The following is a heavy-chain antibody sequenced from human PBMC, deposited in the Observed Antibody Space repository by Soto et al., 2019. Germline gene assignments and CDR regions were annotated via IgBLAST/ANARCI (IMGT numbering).Heavy chain of an antibody. J-gene: IGHJ4*02. D-gene: IGHD3-10*01. V-gene: IGHV1-69*13. Sequence: SVKVSCKASGGTFSSYAISWVRQAPGQGLEWMGGIIPIFGTANYAQKFQGRVTITADESTSTAYMELSSLRSDDTAVYYCARADITMVRGVIIAYFDYWGQGTLVTSPQ. CDR1: GGTFSSYA. CDR2: IIPIFGTA. CDR3: ARADITMVRGVIIAYFDY.